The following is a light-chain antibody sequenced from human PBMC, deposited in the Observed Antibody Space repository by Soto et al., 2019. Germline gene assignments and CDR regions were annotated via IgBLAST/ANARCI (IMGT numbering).Light chain of an antibody. CDR1: QSVVED. Sequence: EVVLTQSPATLSVSPGERATLSCRASQSVVEDLAWYQQKPGQAPRLLIYRASTRATGVPDRFSGAGSGTEFTLTIRSLQSEDFAVYYCQQYDEWPPTALGQGTRLEVK. V-gene: IGKV3-15*01. CDR2: RAS. J-gene: IGKJ5*01. CDR3: QQYDEWPPTA.